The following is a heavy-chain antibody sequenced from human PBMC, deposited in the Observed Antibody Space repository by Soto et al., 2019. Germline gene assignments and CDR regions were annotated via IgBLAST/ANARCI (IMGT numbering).Heavy chain of an antibody. CDR3: ARKLEASIRHVEWFSYKWFDP. CDR1: GDSLSGYA. V-gene: IGHV4-34*01. J-gene: IGHJ5*02. Sequence: SSETLSLTCDVHGDSLSGYAWSWIRQPPGKGLEWIGEITFRGVTNYHPSLKSRLSMSVDTSKNRISLNVSSVTAADTALYFCARKLEASIRHVEWFSYKWFDPWGPGTLVTVSS. D-gene: IGHD3-9*01. CDR2: ITFRGVT.